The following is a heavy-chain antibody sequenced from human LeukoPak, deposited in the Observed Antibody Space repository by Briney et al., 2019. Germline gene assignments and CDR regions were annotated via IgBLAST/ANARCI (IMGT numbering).Heavy chain of an antibody. Sequence: GESLRLSCAASGFTSSSYAMGWVRQAPGKGLEWVASISGDGANTNYAESVKGRFTISRDNAKNSLYLQMNSLRAEDTAVYYCARDETGVAFDYWGQGTLVTVSS. CDR2: ISGDGANT. J-gene: IGHJ4*02. V-gene: IGHV3-23*01. D-gene: IGHD1-14*01. CDR1: GFTSSSYA. CDR3: ARDETGVAFDY.